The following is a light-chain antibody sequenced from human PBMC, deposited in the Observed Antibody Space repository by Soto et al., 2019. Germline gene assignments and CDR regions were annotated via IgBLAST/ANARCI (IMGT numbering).Light chain of an antibody. J-gene: IGKJ2*01. V-gene: IGKV3-11*01. Sequence: EVVLTQSPATLSLSPGERATLSCRASQSVSRYLAWYQHKPGQAPRLLIYDASNRATGIPGRFSGSGSGTDFTLTISSLVPEDFAVDYCQQRTNWPPYTFGQGTKVEIK. CDR2: DAS. CDR1: QSVSRY. CDR3: QQRTNWPPYT.